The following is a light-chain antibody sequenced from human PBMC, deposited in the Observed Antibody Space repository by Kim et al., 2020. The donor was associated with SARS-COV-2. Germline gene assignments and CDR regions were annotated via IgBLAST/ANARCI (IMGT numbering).Light chain of an antibody. V-gene: IGLV4-69*01. CDR3: QTWGVGIDV. CDR1: SGHSSYA. Sequence: QPVLTQSPSASASLGASVNLTCTLSSGHSSYAIGWLQQQPEKGPRYLMKVNSDGSHNKGDGIPDRFSGSSSGAERYLTISSLQSEDEADYYCQTWGVGIDVFGTGTKVTVL. CDR2: VNSDGSH. J-gene: IGLJ1*01.